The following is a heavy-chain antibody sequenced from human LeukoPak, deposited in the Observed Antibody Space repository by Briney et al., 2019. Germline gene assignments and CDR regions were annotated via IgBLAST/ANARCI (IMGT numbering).Heavy chain of an antibody. V-gene: IGHV3-11*01. D-gene: IGHD2-2*01. CDR2: ISSSGSTI. CDR1: GFTFSDYY. J-gene: IGHJ3*02. Sequence: PGGSLRLSCAASGFTFSDYYMSGIRQAPGKGLEGVSYISSSGSTIYYADAVKGRFTISRDNAKNSLYLQVNSLSAEATAVYYCAKVDIVVVPADHNAFDIWGQGTMVTVSS. CDR3: AKVDIVVVPADHNAFDI.